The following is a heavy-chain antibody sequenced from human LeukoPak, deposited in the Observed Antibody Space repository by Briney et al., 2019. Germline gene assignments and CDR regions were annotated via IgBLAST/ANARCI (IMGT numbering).Heavy chain of an antibody. Sequence: GGSLRLSCAASGFTFSSYWMSWVRQAPGKGLEWVANIKQDGSEKYYVDSVKGRFTISRDNAKNSLYLQMNSLRAEDTAVYYCARASPYGDYALENYWGQGTLVTVSS. V-gene: IGHV3-7*01. D-gene: IGHD4-17*01. CDR3: ARASPYGDYALENY. CDR1: GFTFSSYW. CDR2: IKQDGSEK. J-gene: IGHJ4*02.